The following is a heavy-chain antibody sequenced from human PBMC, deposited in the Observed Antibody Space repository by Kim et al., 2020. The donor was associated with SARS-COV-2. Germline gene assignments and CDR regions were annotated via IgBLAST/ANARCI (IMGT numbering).Heavy chain of an antibody. Sequence: GGSLRLSCAASGFTFDDYGMSWVRQAPGKGLEWVSGINWNGGSTGYADSVKGRFTISRDNAKNSLYLQMNSLRAEDTALYYCARGRVQWLRYAFDIWGQGTMVTVSS. V-gene: IGHV3-20*04. CDR1: GFTFDDYG. D-gene: IGHD5-12*01. CDR3: ARGRVQWLRYAFDI. CDR2: INWNGGST. J-gene: IGHJ3*02.